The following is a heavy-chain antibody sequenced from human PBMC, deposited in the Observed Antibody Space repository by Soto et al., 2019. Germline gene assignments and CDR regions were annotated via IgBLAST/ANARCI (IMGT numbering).Heavy chain of an antibody. J-gene: IGHJ5*02. CDR2: ISAYNGNT. Sequence: ASVKVSCKASGYTFTSYGISWVRQAPGQGLEWMGWISAYNGNTNYAQKLQGRVTMTTDTSTSTAYMELRSLRSDDTAVYYCARDRWSSSWYWFDPWGQGTLVTVSS. D-gene: IGHD6-13*01. CDR1: GYTFTSYG. V-gene: IGHV1-18*01. CDR3: ARDRWSSSWYWFDP.